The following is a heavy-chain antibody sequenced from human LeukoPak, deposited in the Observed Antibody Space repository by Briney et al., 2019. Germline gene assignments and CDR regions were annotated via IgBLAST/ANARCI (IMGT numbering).Heavy chain of an antibody. V-gene: IGHV3-7*03. D-gene: IGHD2-15*01. CDR2: IKQDGSEK. J-gene: IGHJ4*02. Sequence: GGSLRLSCAASGFTFSSYWMSWVRQAPGKGLEWVANIKQDGSEKYYVDSVKGRFTISRDNAKNSLYLQMNSLRAEDTAVYYCTTDGNIVVVVAATYFDYWGQGTLVTVSS. CDR3: TTDGNIVVVVAATYFDY. CDR1: GFTFSSYW.